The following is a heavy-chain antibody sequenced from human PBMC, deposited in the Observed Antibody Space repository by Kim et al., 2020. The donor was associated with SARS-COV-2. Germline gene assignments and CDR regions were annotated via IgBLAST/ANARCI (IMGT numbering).Heavy chain of an antibody. V-gene: IGHV3-23*01. CDR3: AKRPGYSSNWSIDY. Sequence: ANSAKGRVTTAKANSQNTLYLQMNSLSAEDTAVYYCAKRPGYSSNWSIDYWGQGTLVTVSS. J-gene: IGHJ4*02. D-gene: IGHD6-13*01.